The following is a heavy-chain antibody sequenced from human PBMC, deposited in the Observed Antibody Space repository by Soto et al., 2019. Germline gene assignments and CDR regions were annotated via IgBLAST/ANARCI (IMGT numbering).Heavy chain of an antibody. CDR2: FDPEDGET. V-gene: IGHV1-24*01. CDR3: ATDRGGATGTTYAFDI. J-gene: IGHJ3*02. CDR1: GYTLTELS. D-gene: IGHD1-1*01. Sequence: ASVKVSCKVSGYTLTELSMHWVRQAPGKGLEWMGGFDPEDGETIYAQKFQGRVTMTEDTSTDTAYMELSSLRSEDTAVYYCATDRGGATGTTYAFDIWGQGTMVTVSS.